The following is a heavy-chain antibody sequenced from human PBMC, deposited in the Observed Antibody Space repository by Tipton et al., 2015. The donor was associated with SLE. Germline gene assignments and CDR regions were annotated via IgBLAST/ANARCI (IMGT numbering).Heavy chain of an antibody. CDR3: ARGGKVVWGSYGIFHYMDL. CDR1: GFTFSSYA. D-gene: IGHD3-16*01. V-gene: IGHV3-30*04. CDR2: ISYDGSNK. Sequence: SLRLSCAASGFTFSSYAMHWVRQAPGKGLEWVAVISYDGSNKYYADSVTGRFTISRDNAKNSLYLQLHSLRAEDTAAYFCARGGKVVWGSYGIFHYMDLWGTGTMVTVSS. J-gene: IGHJ6*03.